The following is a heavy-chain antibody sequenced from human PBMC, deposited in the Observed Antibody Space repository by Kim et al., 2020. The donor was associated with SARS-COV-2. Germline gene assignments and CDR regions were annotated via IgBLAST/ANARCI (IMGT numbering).Heavy chain of an antibody. J-gene: IGHJ4*02. CDR3: AREFYDSSAINDY. Sequence: YADSVKGRFTISRDNAKNSLYLQMNSLRAEDTAVYYCAREFYDSSAINDYWGQGTLVTVSS. V-gene: IGHV3-21*01. D-gene: IGHD3-22*01.